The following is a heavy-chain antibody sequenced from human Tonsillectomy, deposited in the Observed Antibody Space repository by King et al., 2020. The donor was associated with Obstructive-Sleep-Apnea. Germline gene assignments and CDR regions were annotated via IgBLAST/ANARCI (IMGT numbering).Heavy chain of an antibody. CDR1: GFSFGNYW. CDR2: IKKNGSEK. Sequence: VQLVESGGGLVQPGESLRLSCVVSGFSFGNYWMIWVRQAPGKGLEWVANIKKNGSEKYDAEAVKGRFTISRDNAKNSLFLQMNSLGVEDTAVYYCALNTGSDYWGHGTMVTVSS. CDR3: ALNTGSDY. D-gene: IGHD5-12*01. V-gene: IGHV3-7*01. J-gene: IGHJ4*01.